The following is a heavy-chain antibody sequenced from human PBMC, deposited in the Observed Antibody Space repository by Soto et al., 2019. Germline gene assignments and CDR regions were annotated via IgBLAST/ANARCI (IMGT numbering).Heavy chain of an antibody. Sequence: GGSLRLSCAASGFTFSSYEINWVRQAPGKGLEWVSYISSSGSTIYYADSVKGRFTISRDNAKNSLYLQMNSLRAEDTAVYYCAKGGYCSSTSCPYYYGMDVWGQGTTVTAP. CDR1: GFTFSSYE. J-gene: IGHJ6*02. CDR2: ISSSGSTI. V-gene: IGHV3-48*03. D-gene: IGHD2-2*01. CDR3: AKGGYCSSTSCPYYYGMDV.